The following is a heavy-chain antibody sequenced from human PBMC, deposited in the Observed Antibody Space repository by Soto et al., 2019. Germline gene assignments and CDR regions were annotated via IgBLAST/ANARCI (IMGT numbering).Heavy chain of an antibody. Sequence: SETVSLTXTVSGGSISSYYWSWIRQPPGKGLEWIGYIYYSGSTNYNPSLKSRVTISVDTSKNQFSLKLSSVTAADTAVYYCARDQGRQGWFDPWGQGTLVTVSS. CDR1: GGSISSYY. D-gene: IGHD1-1*01. V-gene: IGHV4-59*01. J-gene: IGHJ5*02. CDR3: ARDQGRQGWFDP. CDR2: IYYSGST.